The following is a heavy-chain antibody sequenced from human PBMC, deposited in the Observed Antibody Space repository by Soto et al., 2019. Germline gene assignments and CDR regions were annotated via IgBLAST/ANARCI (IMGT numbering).Heavy chain of an antibody. V-gene: IGHV3-53*02. D-gene: IGHD3-10*01. CDR2: IYSGGST. J-gene: IGHJ6*02. CDR3: ARDRITMVRGVIKDDYYYYGMDV. Sequence: EVQLVETGGGLIQPGGSLRLSCAASGFTVSSNYMSWVRQAPGKGLEWVSVIYSGGSTYYADSVKGRFTISRDNSKNTLYLQMNSLRAEDTAVYYCARDRITMVRGVIKDDYYYYGMDVWGQGTTVTVSS. CDR1: GFTVSSNY.